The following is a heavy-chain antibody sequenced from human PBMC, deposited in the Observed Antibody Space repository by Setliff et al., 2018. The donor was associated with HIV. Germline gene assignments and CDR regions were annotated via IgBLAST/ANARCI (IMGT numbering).Heavy chain of an antibody. J-gene: IGHJ4*02. CDR1: AGSIISSSYY. CDR2: IYHSGST. Sequence: LSLTCTVSAGSIISSSYYWGWIRQPPGKGLEWIGSIYHSGSTYYNPSLKSRLTISVDTSKNQFSLKLNSVTAADTAVYYCARVRGSSGWYVFDYWGQGTLVTVSS. V-gene: IGHV4-39*07. CDR3: ARVRGSSGWYVFDY. D-gene: IGHD6-19*01.